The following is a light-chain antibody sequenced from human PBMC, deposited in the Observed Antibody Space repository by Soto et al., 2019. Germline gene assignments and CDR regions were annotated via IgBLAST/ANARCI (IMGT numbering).Light chain of an antibody. CDR2: KAS. J-gene: IGKJ4*01. CDR1: QRIGSE. V-gene: IGKV1-5*03. Sequence: DIQMTQSPSTLSASIGDRVTITCRASQRIGSELAWSPQKPGKAPKLLIYKASSLESGVPSTFSGSRSGTEFSHTVSSLQPDDFATYYCLQYDNYPLTFGGGTKVEI. CDR3: LQYDNYPLT.